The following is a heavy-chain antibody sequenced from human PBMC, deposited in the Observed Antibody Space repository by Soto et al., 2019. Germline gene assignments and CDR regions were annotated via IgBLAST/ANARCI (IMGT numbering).Heavy chain of an antibody. J-gene: IGHJ4*02. D-gene: IGHD3-16*01. CDR1: GFTFSSYA. V-gene: IGHV3-23*03. Sequence: VESLRISCAASGFTFSSYAMSWVRQAPGKGLEWVSRMNSDGSIINYADSVKGRFTISRDNYKNTLHLQMDSLRAEDTAVYYCAKNFIPLSPDLYFDSWGQGTLVTVSS. CDR2: MNSDGSII. CDR3: AKNFIPLSPDLYFDS.